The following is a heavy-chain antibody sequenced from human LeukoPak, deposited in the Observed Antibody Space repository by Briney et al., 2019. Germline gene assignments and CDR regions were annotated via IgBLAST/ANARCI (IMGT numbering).Heavy chain of an antibody. J-gene: IGHJ4*02. CDR2: ISGSGGST. V-gene: IGHV3-23*01. D-gene: IGHD3-10*01. CDR3: AKENLWFGELLSSSNSHLDY. CDR1: GFAFSSYA. Sequence: GGSLRLSCAASGFAFSSYAMSWVRQAPGKGLEWVSAISGSGGSTYYADSVKGRSTISRDNSKNTLYLQMNSLRAEDTAVYYCAKENLWFGELLSSSNSHLDYWGQGTLVTVSS.